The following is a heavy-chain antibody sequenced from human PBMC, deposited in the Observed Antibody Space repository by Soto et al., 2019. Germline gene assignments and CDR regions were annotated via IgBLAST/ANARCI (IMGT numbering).Heavy chain of an antibody. Sequence: EASVKVSCKASGYTFTSYAMHWVRQAPGQRLEWMGWINAGNGNTKYSQKFQGRVTITRDTSASTAYMELSSLRSEDTAVYYCARAATHYYYYGMDVWGQGTTVTVSS. CDR1: GYTFTSYA. V-gene: IGHV1-3*01. J-gene: IGHJ6*02. D-gene: IGHD2-15*01. CDR3: ARAATHYYYYGMDV. CDR2: INAGNGNT.